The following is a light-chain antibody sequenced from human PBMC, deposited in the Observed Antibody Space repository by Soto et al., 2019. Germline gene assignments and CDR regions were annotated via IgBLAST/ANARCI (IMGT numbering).Light chain of an antibody. J-gene: IGLJ2*01. CDR3: TEYATHTQ. CDR2: EVS. CDR1: TSDVGSYNL. Sequence: QSVLTQPASVSGSPGQAITISCAGTTSDVGSYNLVSWYQQHPGKAPKLIIYEVSERPSGVSTRFSGSKSGNMASLTISGLHVEDVDEYSCTEYATHTQFGGG. V-gene: IGLV2-23*02.